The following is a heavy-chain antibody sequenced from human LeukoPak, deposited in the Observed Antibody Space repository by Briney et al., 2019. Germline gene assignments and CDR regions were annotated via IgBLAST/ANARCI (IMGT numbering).Heavy chain of an antibody. J-gene: IGHJ5*02. D-gene: IGHD1-26*01. CDR2: IKKDETEI. CDR1: GFSFRNTW. V-gene: IGHV3-7*01. Sequence: GGSLRLSCTASGFSFRNTWMSWVRQAPGKGLEWVANIKKDETEIYYADSVKGRFTISRDNAKRSLYLQMNVLRAADTAVYFCATLNWDDGEVSGFDHWGRGIMVTVSS. CDR3: ATLNWDDGEVSGFDH.